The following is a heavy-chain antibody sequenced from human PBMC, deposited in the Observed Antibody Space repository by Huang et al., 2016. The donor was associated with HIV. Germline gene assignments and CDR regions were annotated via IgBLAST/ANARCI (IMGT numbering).Heavy chain of an antibody. CDR1: GGSFSGYY. Sequence: QVQLQQWGAGLLRPSETLSLTCAVYGGSFSGYYGTWIRQPPGKGLEWIGEINHSVSTNYNPSLKSRVTISVDTARNQFSLTLTSVTAADTAVYYCARGQGGYYYYYMDVWGKGTTVTVSS. V-gene: IGHV4-34*01. CDR3: ARGQGGYYYYYMDV. CDR2: INHSVST. J-gene: IGHJ6*03.